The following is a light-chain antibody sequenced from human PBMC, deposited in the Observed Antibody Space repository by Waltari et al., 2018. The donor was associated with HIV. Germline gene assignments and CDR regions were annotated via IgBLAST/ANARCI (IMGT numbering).Light chain of an antibody. Sequence: QSVLTQPPSASGTPGQRVTISCSGSSSNIGTNTVHWYQHLPGSAPKLLIYSNNQRPSGVPDRFSASKSGTSASLAISGPRSEDEAEYYCAAWDENLNGLFGGGTKLTVL. CDR1: SSNIGTNT. CDR3: AAWDENLNGL. V-gene: IGLV1-44*01. CDR2: SNN. J-gene: IGLJ3*02.